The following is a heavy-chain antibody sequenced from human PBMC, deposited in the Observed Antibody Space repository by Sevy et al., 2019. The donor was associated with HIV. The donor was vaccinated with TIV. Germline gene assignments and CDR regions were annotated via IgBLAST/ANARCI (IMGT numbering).Heavy chain of an antibody. CDR1: GYSISSGYY. J-gene: IGHJ4*02. V-gene: IGHV4-38-2*02. CDR2: IYHSGST. D-gene: IGHD4-17*01. Sequence: SETLSLTCTVSGYSISSGYYWGWIRQPPGKGLEWIGSIYHSGSTYYNPSLKSRVTISVDTSKNQFSLKLSSVTAADTAVYYCARDSPPYGDTPPFDYWGQGTLVTVSS. CDR3: ARDSPPYGDTPPFDY.